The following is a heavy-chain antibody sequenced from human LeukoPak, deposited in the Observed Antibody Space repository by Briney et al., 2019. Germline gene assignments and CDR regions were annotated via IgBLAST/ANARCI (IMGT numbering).Heavy chain of an antibody. CDR3: ARDGSGWSSDY. D-gene: IGHD6-19*01. CDR1: GFNFRDSG. Sequence: GRSLRLSCAASGFNFRDSGMHWVRQAPGKGPEWVAVMWNDGITGKYADSVRGRFSVSRDNSKNTVYLQMDSLRADDTSVYYCARDGSGWSSDYWGQGTLVTVSS. J-gene: IGHJ4*02. CDR2: MWNDGITG. V-gene: IGHV3-33*01.